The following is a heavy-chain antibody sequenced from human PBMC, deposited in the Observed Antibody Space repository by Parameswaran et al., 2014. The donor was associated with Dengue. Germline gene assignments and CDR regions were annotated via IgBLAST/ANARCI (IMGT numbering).Heavy chain of an antibody. D-gene: IGHD3-3*01. J-gene: IGHJ6*02. V-gene: IGHV5-51*01. CDR2: IYPGDSDT. CDR3: ARLSYYDFWSGYYSSVYYYGMDV. Sequence: VRQMPGKGLEWMGIIYPGDSDTRYSPSFQGQVTISADKSISTAYLQWSSLKASDTAMYYCARLSYYDFWSGYYSSVYYYGMDVWGQGTTVTVSS.